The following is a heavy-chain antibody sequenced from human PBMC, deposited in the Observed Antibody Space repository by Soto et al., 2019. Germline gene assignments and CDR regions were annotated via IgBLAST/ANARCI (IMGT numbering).Heavy chain of an antibody. V-gene: IGHV1-18*04. Sequence: ASVKVSCKASGYTFTSYGISWVRQAPGQGLEWMGWISAYNGNTNYAQKLQGRVTMTTDTSTSTAYLELRSLRSDDTAVYYCARDRLRGIGVVVQAARADKWFDPWGQGPLATSPQ. CDR1: GYTFTSYG. D-gene: IGHD2-2*01. J-gene: IGHJ5*02. CDR2: ISAYNGNT. CDR3: ARDRLRGIGVVVQAARADKWFDP.